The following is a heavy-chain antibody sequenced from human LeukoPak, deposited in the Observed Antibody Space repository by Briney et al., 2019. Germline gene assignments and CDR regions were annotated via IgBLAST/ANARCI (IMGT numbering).Heavy chain of an antibody. CDR2: IQYDGSKK. Sequence: GGSLRLSCVASGFTFSSNGMHWVRQAPGKGLEWVTFIQYDGSKKYYADSVKGRFTISRDNSKNTLYLEMNSLRAEDTAVYYCAKGYCSSTSCYDGGDWFDPWGQGTLVTVSS. J-gene: IGHJ5*02. CDR3: AKGYCSSTSCYDGGDWFDP. V-gene: IGHV3-30*02. D-gene: IGHD2-2*01. CDR1: GFTFSSNG.